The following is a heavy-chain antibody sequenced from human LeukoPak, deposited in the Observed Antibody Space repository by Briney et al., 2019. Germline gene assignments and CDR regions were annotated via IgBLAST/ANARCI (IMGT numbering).Heavy chain of an antibody. CDR2: ISSSSSYI. D-gene: IGHD3-10*01. CDR1: GFTFSSYS. CDR3: AREVKGSWWGSYYNSHDY. Sequence: GGSLRLSCAASGFTFSSYSMNWVRQAPGKGLEWVSSISSSSSYIYYADSVKGRFTISRDNAKNSLYLQMNSLRAEDTAVYYCAREVKGSWWGSYYNSHDYWGQGTLVTVSS. V-gene: IGHV3-21*01. J-gene: IGHJ4*02.